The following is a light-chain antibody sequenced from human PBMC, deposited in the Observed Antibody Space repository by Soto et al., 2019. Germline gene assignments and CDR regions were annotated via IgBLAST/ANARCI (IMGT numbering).Light chain of an antibody. V-gene: IGKV3-20*01. J-gene: IGKJ1*01. CDR1: HSVSTS. Sequence: EIVLTQSPATLSLSPGERATLSCRASHSVSTSLAWYQQKPGQAPRLLIYDASNRATDIPDRFSGSGSGTDFTLTISRLEPEDFAVYYCQRYGSSPTFGQGTKVDIK. CDR3: QRYGSSPT. CDR2: DAS.